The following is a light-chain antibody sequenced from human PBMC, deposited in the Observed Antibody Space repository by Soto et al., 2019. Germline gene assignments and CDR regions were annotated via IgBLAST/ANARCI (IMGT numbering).Light chain of an antibody. V-gene: IGLV4-60*03. CDR2: LEGSGSY. J-gene: IGLJ3*02. CDR1: SGHSSYI. Sequence: QPVLTQSSSASASLGSSVKLTCTLSSGHSSYIIAWHQQQPGKAPRYLMKLEGSGSYNKGSGVPDRFSGSSSGADRYLTISSLQSEDEADYYCETWDSNTPWVFGGGTKVTVL. CDR3: ETWDSNTPWV.